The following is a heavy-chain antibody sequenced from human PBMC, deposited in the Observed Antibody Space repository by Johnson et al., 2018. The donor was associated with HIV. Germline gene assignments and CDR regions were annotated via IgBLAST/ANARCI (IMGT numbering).Heavy chain of an antibody. CDR1: GFTFSDYY. D-gene: IGHD3-22*01. Sequence: VQLVESGGGLVKPGGSLRLSCAASGFTFSDYYMSWIRQAPGKGLEWVANIKQDGSEKYYVDSVKGRFTISRDNAKNSLYLQMNSLRAEDTAVYYCARGGYDSSGYYYVGEAFDIWGQGTMVTVSA. CDR2: IKQDGSEK. J-gene: IGHJ3*02. CDR3: ARGGYDSSGYYYVGEAFDI. V-gene: IGHV3-7*01.